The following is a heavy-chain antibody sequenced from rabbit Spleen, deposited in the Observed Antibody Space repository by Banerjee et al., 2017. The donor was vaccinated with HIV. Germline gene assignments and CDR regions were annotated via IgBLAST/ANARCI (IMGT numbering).Heavy chain of an antibody. V-gene: IGHV1S7*01. CDR2: IDPVFGSA. Sequence: QELKESGGGLVQPGGSLKLSCKASGFDFSSYYMSWVRQAPGKGLEWIGYIDPVFGSAYYASWVNGRFSISRENTQNTVSLQLNSLTAADTATYFCARESNGGSDYGVLDLWGPGTLVTVS. D-gene: IGHD8-1*01. J-gene: IGHJ6*01. CDR3: ARESNGGSDYGVLDL. CDR1: GFDFSSYY.